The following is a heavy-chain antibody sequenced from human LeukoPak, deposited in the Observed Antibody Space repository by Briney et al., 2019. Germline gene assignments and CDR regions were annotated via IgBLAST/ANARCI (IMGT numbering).Heavy chain of an antibody. CDR2: INPGNSDT. CDR3: ARERWHCRVNCYSVYYYALDV. V-gene: IGHV1-3*01. J-gene: IGHJ6*02. Sequence: ASVKVSLKGSGYTFTNYAVHWVRQAPGQRLEWLGWINPGNSDTKYSQNFQGRVTVTSDTSAATAYVELNSLTSEDTAVYYCARERWHCRVNCYSVYYYALDVWGQGTTVTVSS. D-gene: IGHD2-15*01. CDR1: GYTFTNYA.